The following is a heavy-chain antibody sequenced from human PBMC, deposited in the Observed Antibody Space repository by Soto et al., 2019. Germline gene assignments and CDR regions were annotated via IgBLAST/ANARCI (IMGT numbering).Heavy chain of an antibody. Sequence: PGGSLRLSCAASGFTFSSHWMNWVRQGPGKGLVWVSRISGDGRTTSHADSVKGRFTISRDNAKNTLYLQMNSLRVEDTAVYFCAREPYLPKARNDFWGPGTLVTVSS. CDR1: GFTFSSHW. V-gene: IGHV3-74*01. J-gene: IGHJ4*02. CDR2: ISGDGRTT. CDR3: AREPYLPKARNDF.